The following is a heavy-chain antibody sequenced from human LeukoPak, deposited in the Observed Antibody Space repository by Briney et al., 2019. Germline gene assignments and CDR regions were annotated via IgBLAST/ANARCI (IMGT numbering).Heavy chain of an antibody. V-gene: IGHV3-20*04. CDR3: ARSPPYSSSWYLDY. CDR2: INWNGGST. J-gene: IGHJ4*02. Sequence: GGSLRLSCAASGFTFDDYGMSWVRQAPGKGLEWVSGINWNGGSTGYADSVKGRFTISRDNAKNSLCLQMNSLRAEDTALYYCARSPPYSSSWYLDYWGQGTLVTVSS. D-gene: IGHD6-13*01. CDR1: GFTFDDYG.